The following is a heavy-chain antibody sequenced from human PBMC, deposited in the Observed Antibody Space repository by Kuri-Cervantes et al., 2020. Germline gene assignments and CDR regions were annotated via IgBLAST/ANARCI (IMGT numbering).Heavy chain of an antibody. CDR3: AREARDGYSSSWYVDY. CDR1: GYSISSGYY. V-gene: IGHV4-38-2*02. Sequence: ESLKISCAVSGYSISSGYYWGWIRQPPGKGLEWIGSIYHSGSTYYNPSLKSRVTISVDTSKNQFSLKLSSVTAADTAVYYCAREARDGYSSSWYVDYWGQGTLVTVSS. CDR2: IYHSGST. D-gene: IGHD6-13*01. J-gene: IGHJ4*02.